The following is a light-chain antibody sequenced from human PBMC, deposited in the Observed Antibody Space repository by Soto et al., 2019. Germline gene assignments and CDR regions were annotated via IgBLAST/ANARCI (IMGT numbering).Light chain of an antibody. CDR2: GAA. CDR3: QQYNNWPPIT. V-gene: IGKV3D-15*01. J-gene: IGKJ5*01. Sequence: IVLTQSPGTLSLSPGERATLSCRASQSLTNTDVAWYQQRPGQSPRLLIFGAAVRATGIPARFSGSGSGTEFTLSISSLQSEDFAVYYCQQYNNWPPITFGQGTRLEIK. CDR1: QSLTNTD.